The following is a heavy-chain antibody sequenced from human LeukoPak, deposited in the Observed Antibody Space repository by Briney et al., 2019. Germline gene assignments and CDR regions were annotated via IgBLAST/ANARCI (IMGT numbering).Heavy chain of an antibody. CDR3: ARERGDRRGWFDP. D-gene: IGHD2-15*01. J-gene: IGHJ5*02. Sequence: GGSLRLSCAASGFTFSNYAIHWVRQAPGKGLEWVSHISSGGSVTFYADSVEGRFTVSRDNARNSVYLQMNSLRADDTAVYYCARERGDRRGWFDPWGQGTLVTVSS. V-gene: IGHV3-48*03. CDR1: GFTFSNYA. CDR2: ISSGGSVT.